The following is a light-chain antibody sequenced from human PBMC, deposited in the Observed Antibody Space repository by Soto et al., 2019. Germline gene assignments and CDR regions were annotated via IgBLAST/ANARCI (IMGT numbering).Light chain of an antibody. CDR3: QQYGRSPPIT. J-gene: IGKJ5*01. CDR2: GVS. CDR1: QTVSSSY. V-gene: IGKV3-20*01. Sequence: EIVLTQSPGTLSLSPGERATLSCRASQTVSSSYLAWYQQKPGQAPRLLIYGVSSRATGIPYRFSGSGSGTDFTLTISRLEPEDFAVYYCQQYGRSPPITFGQGTRLEIK.